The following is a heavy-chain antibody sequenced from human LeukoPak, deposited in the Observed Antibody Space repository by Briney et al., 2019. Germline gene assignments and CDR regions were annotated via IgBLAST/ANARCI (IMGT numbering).Heavy chain of an antibody. V-gene: IGHV1-18*01. CDR1: GYTFTSYG. CDR3: ARDHGVVVPAAYMDV. D-gene: IGHD2-2*01. CDR2: ISAYNGNT. Sequence: GASVKVSCKASGYTFTSYGVSWVRQAPGQGLEWMGWISAYNGNTNYAQKLQGRFTMTTDTSTSTAYMELRSLRSDDTAVYYCARDHGVVVPAAYMDVWGKGTTVTVSS. J-gene: IGHJ6*03.